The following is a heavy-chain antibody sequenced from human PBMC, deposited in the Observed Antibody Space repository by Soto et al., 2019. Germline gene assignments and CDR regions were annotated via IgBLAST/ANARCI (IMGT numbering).Heavy chain of an antibody. J-gene: IGHJ5*02. Sequence: SETLSLTCTVSGGSISSGGYYWSWIRQHPGKGLEWIGYIYYSGSTYYNPSLKSRVTISVDTSKNQFSLKLSSVTAADTAVYYCARNGGYENWFGPWGPGTLVTVSS. D-gene: IGHD1-1*01. CDR3: ARNGGYENWFGP. CDR2: IYYSGST. CDR1: GGSISSGGYY. V-gene: IGHV4-31*03.